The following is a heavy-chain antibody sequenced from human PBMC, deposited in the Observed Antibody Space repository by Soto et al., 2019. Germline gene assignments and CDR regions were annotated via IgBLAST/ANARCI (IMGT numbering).Heavy chain of an antibody. CDR2: INQEGSAK. V-gene: IGHV3-7*01. D-gene: IGHD1-1*01. J-gene: IGHJ6*02. Sequence: GGSLRLSCVASGFSLRSYWMTWVRQSPGKGLEWVANINQEGSAKSYVNSVKGRLTISRDNAEDSLYLQMYSLRAEDTAVYYCARVAYINDGLDVWGQGTTVTVSS. CDR3: ARVAYINDGLDV. CDR1: GFSLRSYW.